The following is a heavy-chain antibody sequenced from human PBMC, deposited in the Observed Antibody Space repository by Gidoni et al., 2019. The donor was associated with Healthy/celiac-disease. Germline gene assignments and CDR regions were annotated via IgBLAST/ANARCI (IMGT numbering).Heavy chain of an antibody. V-gene: IGHV4-34*01. J-gene: IGHJ4*02. CDR2: INHSGST. Sequence: QVQLQQWGAGLLKPSETLSLTCAVYGGSFSGYYWSWIRQPPGKGLEWIGEINHSGSTNYNPSLKSRVTISVDTSKNQFSLKLSSVTAADTAVYYCARGRSYYGSGSYLGYWGQGILVTVSS. CDR3: ARGRSYYGSGSYLGY. D-gene: IGHD3-10*01. CDR1: GGSFSGYY.